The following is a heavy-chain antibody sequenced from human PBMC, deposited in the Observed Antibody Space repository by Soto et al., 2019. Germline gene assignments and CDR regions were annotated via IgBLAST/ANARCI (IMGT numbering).Heavy chain of an antibody. J-gene: IGHJ6*02. CDR1: GGCISSGGYS. Sequence: TLSLPCTVSGGCISSGGYSWTWIRQSPGKGLEWIGYTYQSGSAYYNPSLKSRVTISVDRSKNQFSLNLTSVTAADTAVYYCARDYYGMDVWGQGTTVTVSS. CDR3: ARDYYGMDV. CDR2: TYQSGSA. V-gene: IGHV4-30-2*06.